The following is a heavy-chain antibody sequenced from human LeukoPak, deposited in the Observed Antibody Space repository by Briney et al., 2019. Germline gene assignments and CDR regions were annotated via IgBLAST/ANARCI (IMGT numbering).Heavy chain of an antibody. D-gene: IGHD3-3*01. J-gene: IGHJ4*02. CDR2: INPNSGGT. CDR3: ARDRPKLRFLEWSQYYFDY. Sequence: GASVKVSCTASGYTFTGYYMHWVRQAPGQGLEWMGWINPNSGGTNYAQKFQGRVTMTRDTSISTAYMELSRLRSDDTAVYYCARDRPKLRFLEWSQYYFDYWGQGTLVTVSS. V-gene: IGHV1-2*02. CDR1: GYTFTGYY.